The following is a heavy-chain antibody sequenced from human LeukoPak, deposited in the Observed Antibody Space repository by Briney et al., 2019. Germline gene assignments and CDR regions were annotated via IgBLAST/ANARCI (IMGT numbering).Heavy chain of an antibody. J-gene: IGHJ4*02. CDR2: ISGSSDNT. V-gene: IGHV1-18*04. CDR3: ARGGWTITDYDY. Sequence: ASVKVSRKASGYTFSNYGMSWVRQAPGQGLEWMGWISGSSDNTNYAQKVQGRVTMTTDTSTSTAYMELRSLRSDDTAVYYCARGGWTITDYDYWGQGTLVTVSS. D-gene: IGHD1-20*01. CDR1: GYTFSNYG.